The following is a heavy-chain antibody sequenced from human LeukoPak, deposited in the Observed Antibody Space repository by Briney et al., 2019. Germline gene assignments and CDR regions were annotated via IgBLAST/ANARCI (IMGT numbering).Heavy chain of an antibody. Sequence: PSETLSLTCTVSGGSFSSYYWSWIRQPPGKGLEWIGYIYYSGSTNYNPSLKSRVTISVDTSKDQFSLKLSSVTAADTAVYYCARDFSAAGNKDSYYMDVRGKGTTVTVSS. D-gene: IGHD6-13*01. V-gene: IGHV4-59*01. CDR2: IYYSGST. CDR3: ARDFSAAGNKDSYYMDV. CDR1: GGSFSSYY. J-gene: IGHJ6*03.